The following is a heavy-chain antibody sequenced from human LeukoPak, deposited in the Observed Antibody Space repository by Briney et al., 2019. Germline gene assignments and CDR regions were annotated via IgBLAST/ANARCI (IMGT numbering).Heavy chain of an antibody. D-gene: IGHD2-2*01. CDR2: ISHDGMNA. Sequence: PGGSLTLSCAASGLHFSGTAMSWVRLAPGKGLEWVSAISHDGMNAYYADSVKGRFTTSRDNSESTLYLQMNRLRAEDTAIYFCARDYYSSTSSYFDYWGQGTLVTVSS. J-gene: IGHJ4*02. V-gene: IGHV3-23*01. CDR1: GLHFSGTA. CDR3: ARDYYSSTSSYFDY.